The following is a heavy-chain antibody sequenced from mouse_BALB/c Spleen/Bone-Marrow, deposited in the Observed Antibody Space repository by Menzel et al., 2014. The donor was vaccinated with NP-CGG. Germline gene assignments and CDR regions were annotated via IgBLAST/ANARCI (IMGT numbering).Heavy chain of an antibody. CDR3: ARQGYYGKGDY. V-gene: IGHV4-1*02. J-gene: IGHJ2*01. CDR1: GFDFSRYW. D-gene: IGHD2-1*01. CDR2: INPDSSTI. Sequence: DVKLQESGGGLVQPGGSLKLSCAASGFDFSRYWMSWVRQAPGKGLEWIGEINPDSSTINYTPSLKDKFIISRDNAKNTLYLQMSKVRSEGTALYYCARQGYYGKGDYWGQGTTLTVSS.